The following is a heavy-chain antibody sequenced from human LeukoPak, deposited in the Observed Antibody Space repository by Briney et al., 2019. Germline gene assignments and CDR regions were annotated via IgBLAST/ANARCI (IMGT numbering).Heavy chain of an antibody. V-gene: IGHV3-48*01. CDR1: GFTFSSYS. D-gene: IGHD6-6*01. J-gene: IGHJ4*02. CDR2: ISSSSSTI. Sequence: GGSLRLSCAASGFTFSSYSMNWVRQAPGKGLEWVSYISSSSSTIYYADSVKGRFTISRDNAKNSLYLQMNSRRAEDTAVYYCANLAYSSSSSESDYWGQGTLVTVSS. CDR3: ANLAYSSSSSESDY.